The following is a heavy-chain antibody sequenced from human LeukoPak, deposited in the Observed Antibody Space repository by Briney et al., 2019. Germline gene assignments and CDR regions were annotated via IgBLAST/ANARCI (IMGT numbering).Heavy chain of an antibody. D-gene: IGHD2-8*01. J-gene: IGHJ6*02. V-gene: IGHV4-59*08. Sequence: SETLSLTCTDPGGSINDYYWSWIRQSPGKGLEWIGYSYYSGRTNYNSFLKSRVTISVATSKNQYSLNLTSLTAADLAVYYCASHDDGCIDGVCYRNKRLDVWGLETTVTVSS. CDR2: SYYSGRT. CDR1: GGSINDYY. CDR3: ASHDDGCIDGVCYRNKRLDV.